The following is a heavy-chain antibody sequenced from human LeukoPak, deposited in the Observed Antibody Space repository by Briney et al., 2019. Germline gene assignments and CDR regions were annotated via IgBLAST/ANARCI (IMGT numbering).Heavy chain of an antibody. CDR3: ARHTYYYDSSGNNYYYMDV. V-gene: IGHV3-11*01. D-gene: IGHD3-22*01. Sequence: GGSLRLSCAASGFTFSDYYMSWIRQAPGKGLEWVSYISSSGSTIYYADSVKGRFTISRDNAKNSLYLQMNSLRAEDTAVYYCARHTYYYDSSGNNYYYMDVWGKGTTVTVSS. CDR2: ISSSGSTI. J-gene: IGHJ6*03. CDR1: GFTFSDYY.